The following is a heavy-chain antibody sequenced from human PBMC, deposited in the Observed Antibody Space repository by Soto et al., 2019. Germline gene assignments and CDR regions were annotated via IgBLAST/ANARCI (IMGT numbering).Heavy chain of an antibody. D-gene: IGHD1-26*01. CDR1: GFTFSSHA. J-gene: IGHJ4*02. CDR2: ISYDGSQT. CDR3: VPEVGVKTFDC. V-gene: IGHV3-30*03. Sequence: QVQLVESGGGVIQPGRSLRLSCESSGFTFSSHAMHWVRQTPGKGLQWVALISYDGSQTAYVDSVKGRFTISRDNSKNMLFLQMNSLRPEDTSRYYCVPEVGVKTFDCWGQGALVTVSS.